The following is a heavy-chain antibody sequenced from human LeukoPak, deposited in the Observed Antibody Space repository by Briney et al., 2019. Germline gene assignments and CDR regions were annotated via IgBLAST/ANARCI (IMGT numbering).Heavy chain of an antibody. CDR1: GFTFSSYA. CDR3: AKDTSVAGLPDN. Sequence: GGSLRLSCAVSGFTFSSYAMSWVRQTPGKGLEWVSAISASGGTTYYADSVKGRFTISRDNSKNTLYLQMNSLRVEDTAVYYCAKDTSVAGLPDNWGQGTLVTVSS. D-gene: IGHD2-15*01. CDR2: ISASGGTT. V-gene: IGHV3-23*01. J-gene: IGHJ4*02.